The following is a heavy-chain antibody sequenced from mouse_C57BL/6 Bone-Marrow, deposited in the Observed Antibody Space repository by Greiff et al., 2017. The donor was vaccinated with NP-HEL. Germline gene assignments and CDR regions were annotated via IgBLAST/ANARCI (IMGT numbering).Heavy chain of an antibody. J-gene: IGHJ4*01. CDR1: GYTFTDYE. Sequence: VKLVESGAELVRPGASVTLSCKASGYTFTDYEMHWVKQTPVHGLEWIGAIDPETGGTAYNQKFKGKATLTADKSSSTAYMQLRSLTSEDSAIYYCTRLSNWDYAIDYGGQGTAVTVSA. CDR3: TRLSNWDYAIDY. D-gene: IGHD4-1*01. CDR2: IDPETGGT. V-gene: IGHV1-15*01.